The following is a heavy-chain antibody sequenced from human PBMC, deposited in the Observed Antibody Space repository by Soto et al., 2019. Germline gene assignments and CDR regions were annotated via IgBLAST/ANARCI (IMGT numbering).Heavy chain of an antibody. CDR3: VHSYNDLLTGYYAYYFDY. J-gene: IGHJ4*02. D-gene: IGHD3-9*01. Sequence: QITLKESGPTLVKPTQTLTLTCTFSGFSLSTSGVGVGWIRQPPGKALEWLALIYWDDDNRYSPSLRSRLTITKDASQNEVVLRMTNMDPVDTATFYCVHSYNDLLTGYYAYYFDYWGQGTLVTVSS. V-gene: IGHV2-5*02. CDR1: GFSLSTSGVG. CDR2: IYWDDDN.